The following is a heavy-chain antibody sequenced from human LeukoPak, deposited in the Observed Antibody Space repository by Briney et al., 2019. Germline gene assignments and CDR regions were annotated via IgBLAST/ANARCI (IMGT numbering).Heavy chain of an antibody. CDR1: GFTFDDFA. Sequence: GGSLRLSCAASGFTFDDFAMHWVRQSPGKGLEWVSGISWNSDTTAYADSVKGRFTISRDNANNSLYLLINSLRSEDTAFYYCAKAPHYYTSATYWDYFENWGQGSLVTVSS. CDR3: AKAPHYYTSATYWDYFEN. V-gene: IGHV3-9*01. CDR2: ISWNSDTT. D-gene: IGHD3-10*01. J-gene: IGHJ4*02.